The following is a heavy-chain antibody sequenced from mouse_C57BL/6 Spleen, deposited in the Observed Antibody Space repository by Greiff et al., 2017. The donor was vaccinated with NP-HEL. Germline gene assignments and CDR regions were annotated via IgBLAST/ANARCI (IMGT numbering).Heavy chain of an antibody. CDR3: ARQGYSNRYFDY. D-gene: IGHD2-5*01. Sequence: EVMLVESGGDLVKPGGSLKLSCAASGFTFSSYGMSWVRQTPDKRLEWVATISSGGSYTYYPDSVKGRFTIARDNAKNTLYLQMSSLKSEDTAMYYCARQGYSNRYFDYWGQGTTLTVSS. V-gene: IGHV5-6*02. J-gene: IGHJ2*01. CDR1: GFTFSSYG. CDR2: ISSGGSYT.